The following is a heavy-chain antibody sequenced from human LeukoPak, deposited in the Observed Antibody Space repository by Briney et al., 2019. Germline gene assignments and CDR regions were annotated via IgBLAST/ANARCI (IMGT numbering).Heavy chain of an antibody. CDR2: IYYSGST. V-gene: IGHV4-59*08. Sequence: SETLSLTCTVSGGSISSYYWSWIRQPPGKGLEWIGYIYYSGSTNYNPSLKSRVTISVDTSKNQFSLKLSSVTAADTAVYYCASTRAAAGRRGVTLDYWGQGTLVTVSS. CDR3: ASTRAAAGRRGVTLDY. J-gene: IGHJ4*02. CDR1: GGSISSYY. D-gene: IGHD6-13*01.